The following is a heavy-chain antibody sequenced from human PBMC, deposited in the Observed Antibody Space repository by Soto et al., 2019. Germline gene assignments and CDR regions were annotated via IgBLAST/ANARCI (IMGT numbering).Heavy chain of an antibody. CDR1: GFTLSNVW. Sequence: PGGSLRLPCAVSGFTLSNVWLNWVRQAPGKGPEWVGRIKSKTDGGTVEYAAPVKDRFTISRDDSENTLYLQMNSLKTEDTAVYYCSHGYYQYFESWGQGTLVTVSS. D-gene: IGHD5-18*01. J-gene: IGHJ4*02. CDR3: SHGYYQYFES. V-gene: IGHV3-15*07. CDR2: IKSKTDGGTV.